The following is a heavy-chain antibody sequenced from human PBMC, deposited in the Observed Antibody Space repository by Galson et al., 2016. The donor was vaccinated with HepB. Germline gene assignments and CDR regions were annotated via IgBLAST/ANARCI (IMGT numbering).Heavy chain of an antibody. CDR2: ISPRGGST. D-gene: IGHD6-13*01. J-gene: IGHJ4*02. CDR1: GYTFTNYY. CDR3: ARASIAFIAAPVNFFDY. Sequence: SVKVSCKASGYTFTNYYLHWVRQAPGQGLDWMGIISPRGGSTSYAQKYQGRVTMTRDTSASTVYMELSSLKSDDTAVYYCARASIAFIAAPVNFFDYWGQGTLVTVSS. V-gene: IGHV1-46*01.